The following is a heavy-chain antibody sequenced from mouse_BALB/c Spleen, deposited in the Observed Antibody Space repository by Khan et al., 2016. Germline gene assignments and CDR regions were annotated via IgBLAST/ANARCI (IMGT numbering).Heavy chain of an antibody. CDR3: FLNYYGSSYDC. J-gene: IGHJ2*01. CDR1: GYTFSSYW. CDR2: ILPGSGSS. Sequence: QMQLQQSGAELMKPGASVKISCKATGYTFSSYWIEWVKQRPGHGLEWIGEILPGSGSSNYNEKFKGKATFTADTSSNTAYMQLSSLTSEDSAVYFCFLNYYGSSYDCWGQGTTLTVSS. D-gene: IGHD1-1*01. V-gene: IGHV1-9*01.